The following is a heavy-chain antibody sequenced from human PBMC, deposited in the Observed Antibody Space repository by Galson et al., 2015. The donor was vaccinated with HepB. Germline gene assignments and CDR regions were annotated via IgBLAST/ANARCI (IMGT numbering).Heavy chain of an antibody. CDR3: ARAPYYSYLWGTSRHYGLDV. Sequence: SVKVSCKASGYTFTDYYIYWVRQAPGQGLEWMGRIITKSGGTNYAQKFEGRVTMTRDTSISRAYMELSSLRSDDTAVYYCARAPYYSYLWGTSRHYGLDVWGQGTTVTVSS. V-gene: IGHV1-2*06. J-gene: IGHJ6*02. D-gene: IGHD3-16*01. CDR1: GYTFTDYY. CDR2: IITKSGGT.